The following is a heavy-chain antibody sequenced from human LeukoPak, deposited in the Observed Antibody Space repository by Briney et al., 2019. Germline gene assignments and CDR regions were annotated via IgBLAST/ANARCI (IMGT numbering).Heavy chain of an antibody. CDR2: INHSGST. Sequence: PSETLSLTCVVSGGSISSSNWWSWVRQPPGKGLEWIGEINHSGSTNYNPSLKSRVTISVDTAKNQFSLKLSSVTAADTAVYYCARDRGTWNDDGFDYWGQGTLVTVSS. CDR1: GGSISSSNW. D-gene: IGHD1-1*01. CDR3: ARDRGTWNDDGFDY. J-gene: IGHJ4*02. V-gene: IGHV4-4*02.